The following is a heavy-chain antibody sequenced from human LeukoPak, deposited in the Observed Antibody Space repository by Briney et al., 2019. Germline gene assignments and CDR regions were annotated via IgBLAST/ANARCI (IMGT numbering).Heavy chain of an antibody. D-gene: IGHD4-11*01. CDR2: IYYSGST. CDR3: ARDAATVTGRMGFDP. CDR1: SGSISSYY. Sequence: KSSETLSLTCTVSSGSISSYYWSWIRQPPGKGLEWIGYIYYSGSTNYNPSLKSRVTISVDTSKNQFSLKLSSVTAADTAVYYCARDAATVTGRMGFDPWGQGTLVTVSS. V-gene: IGHV4-59*12. J-gene: IGHJ5*02.